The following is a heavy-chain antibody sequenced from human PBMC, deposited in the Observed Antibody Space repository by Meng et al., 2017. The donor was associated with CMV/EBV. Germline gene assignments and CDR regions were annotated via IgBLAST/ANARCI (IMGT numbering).Heavy chain of an antibody. CDR2: IWYDGSNK. CDR1: GFTFSSYG. Sequence: GESLKISCAASGFTFSSYGMHWVRQAPGKGLEWVAVIWYDGSNKYYADSVKGRFTIWRDNTKNTMYLQMNYLRAEDTAVYYCARDPVRSPSFWGQGILVTVSS. D-gene: IGHD3-10*01. J-gene: IGHJ4*02. CDR3: ARDPVRSPSF. V-gene: IGHV3-33*01.